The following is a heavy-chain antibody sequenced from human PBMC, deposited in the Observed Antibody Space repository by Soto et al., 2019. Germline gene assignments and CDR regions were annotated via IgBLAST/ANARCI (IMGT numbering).Heavy chain of an antibody. Sequence: SGKVSCKASGFTFTSSAVQWVRQARGQRLEWIGWIVVGSGNTNYAQKFQERVTITRDMSTSTAYMELSSLRSEDTAVYYCAADPLEYSSSRYWYFDLWGRGTLVTVSS. J-gene: IGHJ2*01. CDR2: IVVGSGNT. CDR3: AADPLEYSSSRYWYFDL. D-gene: IGHD6-6*01. CDR1: GFTFTSSA. V-gene: IGHV1-58*01.